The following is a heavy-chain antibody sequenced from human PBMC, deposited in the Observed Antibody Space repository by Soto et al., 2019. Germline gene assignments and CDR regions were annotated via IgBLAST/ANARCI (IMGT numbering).Heavy chain of an antibody. CDR3: ARDMEGDTAMVRTDWFDP. D-gene: IGHD5-18*01. V-gene: IGHV3-30-3*01. Sequence: PGGSLRLSCAASGFTFSSYAMHWVRQAPGKGLEWVAVISYDGSNKYYADSVKGRFTISRDNSKNTLYLQMNSLRAEDTAVYYCARDMEGDTAMVRTDWFDPWGQGTLVTVSS. CDR1: GFTFSSYA. J-gene: IGHJ5*02. CDR2: ISYDGSNK.